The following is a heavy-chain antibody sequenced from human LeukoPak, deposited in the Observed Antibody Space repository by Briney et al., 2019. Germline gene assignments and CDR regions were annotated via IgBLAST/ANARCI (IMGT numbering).Heavy chain of an antibody. CDR1: GGSISSSSYY. D-gene: IGHD1-7*01. Sequence: PSETLSLTCTVSGGSISSSSYYWGWIRQPPGKGLEWIGSIYYSGSTYYDPSLKSRVTISVDTSKNQFSLKLSSVTAADTAVYYCARDAVNLNWNYVSVFDPWGQGTLVTVSS. CDR2: IYYSGST. CDR3: ARDAVNLNWNYVSVFDP. J-gene: IGHJ5*02. V-gene: IGHV4-39*07.